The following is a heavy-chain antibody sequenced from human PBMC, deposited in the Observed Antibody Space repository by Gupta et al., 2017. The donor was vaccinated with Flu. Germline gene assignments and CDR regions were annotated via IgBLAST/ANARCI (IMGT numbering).Heavy chain of an antibody. CDR2: IYPGDSDT. CDR1: GYSLTTYW. V-gene: IGHV5-51*03. CDR3: ARLSDKLGYNYGYEAAFDI. Sequence: EVQLVQSGAEVIKPGESLKISCKYSGYSLTTYWIAWVRPMPGKGLEWMGIIYPGDSDTKYSSSFQGQVTISADKFITTAYLQWSSLKASDTAMYYCARLSDKLGYNYGYEAAFDIWGQGTMVTVSS. D-gene: IGHD3-16*01. J-gene: IGHJ3*02.